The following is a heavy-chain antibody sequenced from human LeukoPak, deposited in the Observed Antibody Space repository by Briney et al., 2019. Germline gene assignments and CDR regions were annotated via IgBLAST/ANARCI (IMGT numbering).Heavy chain of an antibody. V-gene: IGHV3-7*01. Sequence: GGSLRLSCVATGFTFSNYWMTWVRQGRGKGLEWVANIKQDGGEKYYVDSVKGRFTISRDNAENSLYLQMNSLRAEDTAVYYCARVYRSTSGYCFDYWAQGTQVTVSS. CDR1: GFTFSNYW. J-gene: IGHJ4*02. CDR2: IKQDGGEK. CDR3: ARVYRSTSGYCFDY. D-gene: IGHD6-6*01.